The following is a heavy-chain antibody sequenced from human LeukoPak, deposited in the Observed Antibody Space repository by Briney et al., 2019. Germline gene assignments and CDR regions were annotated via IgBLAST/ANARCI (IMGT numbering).Heavy chain of an antibody. CDR3: AREGSRTSCYDY. Sequence: GRSLRLSCAASGFTFSSYGMHWVRQAPGKGLEWVAVIWYDGSNKYYADSVKGRFTISRDNSKNTLYLQMNSLRAEDTAVYYCAREGSRTSCYDYWGQGTLVTVSS. J-gene: IGHJ4*02. CDR2: IWYDGSNK. D-gene: IGHD2-2*01. V-gene: IGHV3-33*01. CDR1: GFTFSSYG.